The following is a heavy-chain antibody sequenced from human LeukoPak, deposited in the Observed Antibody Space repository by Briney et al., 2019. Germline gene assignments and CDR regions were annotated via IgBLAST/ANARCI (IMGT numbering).Heavy chain of an antibody. V-gene: IGHV4-34*01. J-gene: IGHJ4*02. CDR2: INHSGST. CDR3: ARVGYEAWREYGDPFDY. D-gene: IGHD4-17*01. CDR1: GGSFSGYY. Sequence: KPSETLSLTCAVYGGSFSGYYWSWIRQPPGKGLEWIGEINHSGSTNYNPSLKSRVTISVDTSKNQFSLKLSSVTAADTAVYYCARVGYEAWREYGDPFDYWGQGTLVTDSS.